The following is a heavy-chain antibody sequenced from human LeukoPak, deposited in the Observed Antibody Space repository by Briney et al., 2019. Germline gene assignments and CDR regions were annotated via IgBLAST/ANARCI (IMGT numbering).Heavy chain of an antibody. CDR1: GFTFSSYS. V-gene: IGHV3-21*01. CDR2: ISSSSSYI. CDR3: ARVEADPNYYYGMDV. J-gene: IGHJ6*02. Sequence: PGGSLRLSCAASGFTFSSYSMNWVRQAPGKGLEWVSSISSSSSYIYYADSVKGRFTISRDNAKNSLYLQMNSLRAEDTAVYYCARVEADPNYYYGMDVWGQGTTVTVSS.